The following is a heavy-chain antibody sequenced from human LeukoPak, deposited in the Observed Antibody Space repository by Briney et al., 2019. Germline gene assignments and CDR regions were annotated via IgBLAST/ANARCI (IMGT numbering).Heavy chain of an antibody. D-gene: IGHD2-15*01. CDR3: ARDHPAAGGFFDY. CDR2: IKQDGSEK. V-gene: IGHV3-7*01. J-gene: IGHJ4*02. Sequence: GGSLRLSCAASGFTVNNNYMTWVRQAPGKGLEWVANIKQDGSEKYYVDSVKGRFTISRDNAKNSLYLQMNSLRAEDTAVYYCARDHPAAGGFFDYWGQGTLVTVSS. CDR1: GFTVNNNY.